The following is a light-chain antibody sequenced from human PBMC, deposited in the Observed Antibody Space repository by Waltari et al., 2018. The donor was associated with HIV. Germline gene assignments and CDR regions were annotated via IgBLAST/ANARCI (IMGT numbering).Light chain of an antibody. V-gene: IGLV2-14*03. Sequence: QSALTQPASVSGSPGQSIVISCTGTSDDVGYYNYVSWYQQQPAKVPKLVIYDVTTRPSGVSNRFSGSKSGNTASLTISGLRADDEADYYCSSYVGSSTSWLFGGGTKLTV. J-gene: IGLJ3*02. CDR1: SDDVGYYNY. CDR3: SSYVGSSTSWL. CDR2: DVT.